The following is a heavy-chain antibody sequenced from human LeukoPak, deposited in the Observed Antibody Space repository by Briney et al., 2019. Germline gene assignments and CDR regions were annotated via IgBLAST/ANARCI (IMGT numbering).Heavy chain of an antibody. Sequence: GESLRLSCAASGFTFSSYWMSWVRQAPGKGLEWVSVIYSGGSTYYADSVKGRFTISRDNSKNTLYLQMNSLRAEDTAVYYCARETHDAFDIWGQGTMVTVSS. CDR2: IYSGGST. CDR1: GFTFSSYW. CDR3: ARETHDAFDI. V-gene: IGHV3-53*01. J-gene: IGHJ3*02.